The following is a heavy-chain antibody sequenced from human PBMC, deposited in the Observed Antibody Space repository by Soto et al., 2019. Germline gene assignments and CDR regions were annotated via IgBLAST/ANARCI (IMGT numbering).Heavy chain of an antibody. CDR2: ISGSGGST. J-gene: IGHJ6*02. D-gene: IGHD3-10*01. CDR3: AKDEEVRGVTSRYYYGMDV. CDR1: GFTFSSYA. Sequence: PGGSLRLSCAASGFTFSSYAMSWVRQAPGKGLEWVSAISGSGGSTYYADSVKGRFTISRDNSKNTLYLQMNSLRAEDTAVYYCAKDEEVRGVTSRYYYGMDVWGQGTTVNVSS. V-gene: IGHV3-23*01.